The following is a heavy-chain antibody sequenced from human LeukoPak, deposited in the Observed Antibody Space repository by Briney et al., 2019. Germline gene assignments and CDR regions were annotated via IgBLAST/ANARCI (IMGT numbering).Heavy chain of an antibody. D-gene: IGHD5-18*01. J-gene: IGHJ6*03. Sequence: GGTLRLSCAASGFTFSSYGMSWVRQAPGKGLEWVSGINGGGGSTYYADSVKGRFTISRDNSKNSLYLQMNSLRTEDTALYYCATNTRVYSYGHYYYMDVWGKGTTVTVSS. CDR1: GFTFSSYG. CDR2: INGGGGST. CDR3: ATNTRVYSYGHYYYMDV. V-gene: IGHV3-23*01.